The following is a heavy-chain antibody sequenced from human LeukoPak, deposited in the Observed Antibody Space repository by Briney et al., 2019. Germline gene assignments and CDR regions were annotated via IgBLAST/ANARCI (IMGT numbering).Heavy chain of an antibody. D-gene: IGHD3-3*01. J-gene: IGHJ4*02. V-gene: IGHV3-48*01. CDR2: ISASTTTI. CDR3: AKEHEWFLYYFDY. CDR1: GFTFSSDS. Sequence: GGSLRLSCVASGFTFSSDSMNWVRQAPGKGLEWISYISASTTTIYYADSVKGRFTISRDNAKNSVYLQMNSLRAEDTAVYYCAKEHEWFLYYFDYWGQGTLVTVSS.